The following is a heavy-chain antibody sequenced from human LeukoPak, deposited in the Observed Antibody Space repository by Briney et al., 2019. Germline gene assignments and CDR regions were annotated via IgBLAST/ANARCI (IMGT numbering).Heavy chain of an antibody. V-gene: IGHV3-74*01. J-gene: IGHJ5*02. Sequence: GGSLRLSCAASGLPFSTYWMHWVRQAPGKGPEWVSRIKSDGTITNYADSVKGRFTISRDNAKNTLYLQMNSLRGEDTAVYYCAREVRYYDFWSGYYRPGWFDPWGQGTLVTVSS. CDR2: IKSDGTIT. CDR1: GLPFSTYW. CDR3: AREVRYYDFWSGYYRPGWFDP. D-gene: IGHD3-3*01.